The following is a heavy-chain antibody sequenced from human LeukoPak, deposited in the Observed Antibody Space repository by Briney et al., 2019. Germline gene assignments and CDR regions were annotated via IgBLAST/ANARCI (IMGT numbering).Heavy chain of an antibody. CDR1: GYTFTNYA. CDR3: ARTLFGDQYQLLHNWFDP. CDR2: INTDTGNP. V-gene: IGHV7-4-1*02. Sequence: ASVKVSCKASGYTFTNYAMNWVRQAPGQGLEWMGWINTDTGNPTYAQGFTRRLVISLDTSASTAYLQISSLKTEDTAVYYCARTLFGDQYQLLHNWFDPWGQGTLVTVSS. J-gene: IGHJ5*02. D-gene: IGHD2-2*01.